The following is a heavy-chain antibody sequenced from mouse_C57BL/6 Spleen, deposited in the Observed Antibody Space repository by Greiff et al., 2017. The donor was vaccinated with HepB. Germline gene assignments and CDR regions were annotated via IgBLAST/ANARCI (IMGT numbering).Heavy chain of an antibody. CDR1: GYTFTSYW. Sequence: QVQLKQPGAELVKPGASVKMSCKASGYTFTSYWITWVKQRPGQGLEWIGDIYPGSGSTNYNEKFKSKATLTVDTSSSTAYMQLSSLTSEDSAVYYCARETAQAKYYFDYWGQGTTLTVSS. CDR3: ARETAQAKYYFDY. V-gene: IGHV1-55*01. D-gene: IGHD3-2*02. J-gene: IGHJ2*01. CDR2: IYPGSGST.